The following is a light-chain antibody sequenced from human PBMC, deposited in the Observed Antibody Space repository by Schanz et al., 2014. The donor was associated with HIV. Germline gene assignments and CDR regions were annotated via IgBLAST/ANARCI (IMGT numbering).Light chain of an antibody. CDR3: SSYTSSSTWV. Sequence: SALTQPASVSGTPGQSITISCTGSSSDVGGYNYVSWYQQHPDKAPKLMIYDVSDRPSGVSNRFSGSKSGNTASLTISGLQADDEADYYCSSYTSSSTWVFGGGTKLTVL. V-gene: IGLV2-14*03. J-gene: IGLJ3*02. CDR1: SSDVGGYNY. CDR2: DVS.